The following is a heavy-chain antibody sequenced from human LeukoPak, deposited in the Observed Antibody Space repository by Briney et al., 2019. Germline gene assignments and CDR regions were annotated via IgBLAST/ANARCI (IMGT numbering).Heavy chain of an antibody. CDR3: ARDTLGSGSSSVLFLFDY. Sequence: GASVKVSCKASGYTFTGYYIHWVRQAPGQGLEWMGWINPNSGGTNYAQKFQGRVTMTRDTSISTAYMELSRLRSDDTAVYYCARDTLGSGSSSVLFLFDYWGQGTLVTVSS. CDR2: INPNSGGT. J-gene: IGHJ4*02. D-gene: IGHD1-26*01. CDR1: GYTFTGYY. V-gene: IGHV1-2*02.